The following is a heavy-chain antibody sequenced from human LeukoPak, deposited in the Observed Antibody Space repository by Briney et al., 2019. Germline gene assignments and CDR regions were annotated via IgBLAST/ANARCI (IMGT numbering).Heavy chain of an antibody. J-gene: IGHJ5*02. V-gene: IGHV3-23*01. Sequence: GGSLRLSCAASGFSFSTYAMSWVRQAPGKGLEWVSGVNGNGGSTSYADSVKGRFTIFRDNSKNTVYLQMNSLRAEDTAVYYCAKDALWFGELNWFDPWGQGTLVTVSS. CDR3: AKDALWFGELNWFDP. CDR2: VNGNGGST. D-gene: IGHD3-10*01. CDR1: GFSFSTYA.